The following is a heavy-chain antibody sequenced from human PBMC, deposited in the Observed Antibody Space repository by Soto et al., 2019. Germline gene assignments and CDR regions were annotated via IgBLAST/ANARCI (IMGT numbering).Heavy chain of an antibody. CDR2: IYYSGST. J-gene: IGHJ3*02. V-gene: IGHV4-39*01. CDR3: ARGASFDAFDI. D-gene: IGHD2-2*01. CDR1: GGSISSSSYY. Sequence: SETLSLTCTVSGGSISSSSYYWGWIRQPPGKGLEWIGSIYYSGSTYYNPSLKSRVTISVDTSKNQFSLKLSSVTAEDTAVYYCARGASFDAFDIWGQGTMVTVSS.